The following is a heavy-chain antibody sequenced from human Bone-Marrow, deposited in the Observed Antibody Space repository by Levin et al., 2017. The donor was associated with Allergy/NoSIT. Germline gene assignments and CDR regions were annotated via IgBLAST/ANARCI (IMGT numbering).Heavy chain of an antibody. Sequence: GESLKISCEMSGFTLTNYWMTWVRQAPGKGLEWVANIKPDGNEEHYVDSVKGRFTISRDNAKKSLYLQMNSLRAEDTAMYYCARERIVGATDFDYWGQGTLVTVSS. V-gene: IGHV3-7*01. CDR3: ARERIVGATDFDY. CDR2: IKPDGNEE. CDR1: GFTLTNYW. D-gene: IGHD1-26*01. J-gene: IGHJ4*02.